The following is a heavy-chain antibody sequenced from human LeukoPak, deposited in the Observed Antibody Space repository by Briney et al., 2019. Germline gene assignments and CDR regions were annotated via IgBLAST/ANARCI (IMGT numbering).Heavy chain of an antibody. CDR2: TKPDGGET. Sequence: GGSLTVSCAPSGFTFTRYWMSWVRQAPGKGLEWVAHTKPDGGETYYLQTVKGRFTISRDNAKNSLYLHMNSLRGEDTAVYYCALASGNYAIPFDCWGQGTLFTVSS. D-gene: IGHD1-26*01. V-gene: IGHV3-7*01. CDR1: GFTFTRYW. J-gene: IGHJ4*02. CDR3: ALASGNYAIPFDC.